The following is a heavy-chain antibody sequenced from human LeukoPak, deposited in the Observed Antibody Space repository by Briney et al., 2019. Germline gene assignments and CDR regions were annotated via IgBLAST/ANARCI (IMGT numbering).Heavy chain of an antibody. CDR1: GFTFSSYA. V-gene: IGHV3-30*04. CDR2: ISYDGSNK. Sequence: GRSLRLSCAASGFTFSSYAMHWVRQAPGKGLEWVAVISYDGSNKYYADSVKGRFTISRDNSKNTLYLQMNSLRAEDTAVYYCAREKPHQPTHYYYYGMDVWGQGTTVTVSS. D-gene: IGHD2-2*01. CDR3: AREKPHQPTHYYYYGMDV. J-gene: IGHJ6*02.